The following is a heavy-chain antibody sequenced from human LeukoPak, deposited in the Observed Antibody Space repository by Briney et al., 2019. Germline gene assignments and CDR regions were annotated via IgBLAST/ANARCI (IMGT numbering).Heavy chain of an antibody. D-gene: IGHD3-10*01. Sequence: SETLSLTCAVYGGSFSGYYWSWIRQPPGKGLEWIGEINHSASTNYNPSLKSRVTISVDTSKNQFSLKLSSVTAADTAVYYCARGDYYGSGSYYAVKKYYFDYWGQGTLVTVSS. V-gene: IGHV4-34*01. CDR1: GGSFSGYY. CDR2: INHSAST. CDR3: ARGDYYGSGSYYAVKKYYFDY. J-gene: IGHJ4*02.